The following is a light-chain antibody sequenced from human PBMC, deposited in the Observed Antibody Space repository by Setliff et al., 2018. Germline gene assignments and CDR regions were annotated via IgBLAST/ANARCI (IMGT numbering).Light chain of an antibody. V-gene: IGLV2-14*03. CDR1: SSDIGAYDY. J-gene: IGLJ1*01. Sequence: QSVLTQPASVSGSPGQSITIYCIGSSSDIGAYDYVAWYQQHPGKAPKLMIYDVSHRPSGVSHRLSASKSGNTASLTISGLQVEDEADYYCSSYSTRTSLDVFGTGTKVTVL. CDR2: DVS. CDR3: SSYSTRTSLDV.